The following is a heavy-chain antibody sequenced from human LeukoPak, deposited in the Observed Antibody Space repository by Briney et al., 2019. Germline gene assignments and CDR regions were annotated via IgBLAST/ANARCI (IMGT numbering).Heavy chain of an antibody. V-gene: IGHV3-15*01. Sequence: GGSLRLSCVASGINFRNAWMTWVRQTPGKGLEWVGRIRDNSGGGTSDYGAPVKGRFSIWRDDSKNTLFLQMISLQTEDTAVYFRATEGLLYFGAFGAFDFWGQGTMVTVSS. J-gene: IGHJ3*01. D-gene: IGHD3-10*01. CDR3: ATEGLLYFGAFGAFDF. CDR2: IRDNSGGGTS. CDR1: GINFRNAW.